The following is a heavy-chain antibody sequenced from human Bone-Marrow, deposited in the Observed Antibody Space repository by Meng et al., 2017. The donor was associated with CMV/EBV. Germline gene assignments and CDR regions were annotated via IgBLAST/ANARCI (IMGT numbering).Heavy chain of an antibody. D-gene: IGHD3-10*01. CDR1: GFTFSSYS. CDR3: AKAGPNSFDY. J-gene: IGHJ4*02. V-gene: IGHV3-30*02. CDR2: IRFDVINK. Sequence: GGSLRLSCAASGFTFSSYSMNWVRQAPGKGLEWVTCIRFDVINKYYADSVQGRFTISRDNSRNTLYLQMNSLTTEDTAVYYCAKAGPNSFDYWGQGTLVTVSS.